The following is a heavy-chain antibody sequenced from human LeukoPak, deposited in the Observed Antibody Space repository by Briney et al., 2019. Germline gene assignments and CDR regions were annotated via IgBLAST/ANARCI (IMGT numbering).Heavy chain of an antibody. J-gene: IGHJ4*02. Sequence: GGSLRLSCAASGFTFSSYGMHWVRQAPGKGLEWVAFIRYDGSNKYYADSVKGRFTISRDNSKNTLYLQMNSLRAEDTAVYYCAKKRSYSSSWYLFDYWGQGTLVTVSS. CDR1: GFTFSSYG. V-gene: IGHV3-30*02. CDR3: AKKRSYSSSWYLFDY. D-gene: IGHD6-13*01. CDR2: IRYDGSNK.